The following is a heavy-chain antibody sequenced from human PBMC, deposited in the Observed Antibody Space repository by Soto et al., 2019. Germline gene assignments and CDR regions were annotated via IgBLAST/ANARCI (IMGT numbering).Heavy chain of an antibody. Sequence: GALRLSCSASGFTFSSYAMSWVRQAPGKGLEWVSAISGSGGSTYYADSVKGRFTISRDNSKNTLYLQMNSLRAEDTAVYYCAKDHTYYYDSSGYYYETPDAFDIWGQGTMVTVSS. CDR1: GFTFSSYA. CDR2: ISGSGGST. D-gene: IGHD3-22*01. V-gene: IGHV3-23*01. CDR3: AKDHTYYYDSSGYYYETPDAFDI. J-gene: IGHJ3*02.